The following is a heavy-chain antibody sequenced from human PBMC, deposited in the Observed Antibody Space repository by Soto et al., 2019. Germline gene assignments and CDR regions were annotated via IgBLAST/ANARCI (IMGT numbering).Heavy chain of an antibody. CDR1: GFTFDDYA. CDR2: ISFNSGSI. Sequence: PGGSLRLSCVASGFTFDDYAMHWVRQAPGKGLEWVSGISFNSGSIGYAESVKGRFTISRDNARNSLYLQMNSLRAEDTAVYYCARGTGGVFTPGGMDVWGQGTTVNV. J-gene: IGHJ6*02. V-gene: IGHV3-9*01. D-gene: IGHD3-10*01. CDR3: ARGTGGVFTPGGMDV.